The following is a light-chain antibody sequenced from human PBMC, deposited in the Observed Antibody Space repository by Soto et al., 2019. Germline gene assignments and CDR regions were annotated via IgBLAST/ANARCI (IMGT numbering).Light chain of an antibody. CDR1: QTISTW. CDR2: DVS. V-gene: IGKV1-5*01. CDR3: QQYNSSPST. Sequence: DIQLTQSPSFLSASVGDRVTITCRASQTISTWLAWYQQKPGKAPKLLIYDVSSLESGVPSRFSGSGSGAEFTLAISSLQPEDFAAYYCQQYNSSPSTFGGGTKVDIK. J-gene: IGKJ4*02.